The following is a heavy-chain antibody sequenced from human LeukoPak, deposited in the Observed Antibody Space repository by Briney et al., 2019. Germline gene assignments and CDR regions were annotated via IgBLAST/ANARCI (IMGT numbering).Heavy chain of an antibody. CDR3: ARVRVSWRHGSGSYYQFDY. V-gene: IGHV4-61*05. CDR2: IYYSGST. Sequence: PSETLSLTCTVSGGSISSSSYYWGWIRQPPGKGLEWIGYIYYSGSTNYNPSLKSRVTISVDTSKNQFSLKLSSVTAADTAVYYCARVRVSWRHGSGSYYQFDYWGQGTLVTVSS. CDR1: GGSISSSSYY. D-gene: IGHD3-10*01. J-gene: IGHJ4*02.